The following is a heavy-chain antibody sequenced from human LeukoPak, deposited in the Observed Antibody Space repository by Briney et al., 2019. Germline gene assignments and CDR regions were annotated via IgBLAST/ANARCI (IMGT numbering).Heavy chain of an antibody. CDR2: IYYSGNT. Sequence: GSLRLSCAASGFTFSSYAMSWVRQPPGKGLEWIGSIYYSGNTYYNPSLKSRVTISVDTSKNQFSLKLSSVTAADTAVYYCARKIVVMTTMSWETCFDYWGQGALVTVSS. D-gene: IGHD2-21*02. J-gene: IGHJ4*02. CDR1: GFTFSSYA. CDR3: ARKIVVMTTMSWETCFDY. V-gene: IGHV4-38-2*01.